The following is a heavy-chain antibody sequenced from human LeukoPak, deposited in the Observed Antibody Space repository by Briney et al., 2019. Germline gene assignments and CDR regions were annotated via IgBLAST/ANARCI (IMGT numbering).Heavy chain of an antibody. CDR3: ARGESSDAFDI. CDR1: GYTFIVYY. D-gene: IGHD3-16*01. V-gene: IGHV1-2*02. J-gene: IGHJ3*02. Sequence: ASVKVSCKASGYTFIVYYIHWVRQAPGQGLEWMGWISPNIGGTVYAQKFQGRVTMTRDTSISTVYTELTRLTSDDTAIYFCARGESSDAFDIWGQGTMVTVSS. CDR2: ISPNIGGT.